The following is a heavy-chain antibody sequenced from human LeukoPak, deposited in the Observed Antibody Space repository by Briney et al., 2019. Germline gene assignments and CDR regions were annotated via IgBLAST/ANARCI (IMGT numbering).Heavy chain of an antibody. V-gene: IGHV1-18*01. CDR3: ARGVSNRWADF. D-gene: IGHD2/OR15-2a*01. CDR2: ITAYNGNT. CDR1: GYSFTTYG. Sequence: ASVKVSCKTSGYSFTTYGTNWVRQTPGQGLEWMGWITAYNGNTNYAHKFQGRFTMTTDTYTRTVYMELRGLKSNDTAVYYCARGVSNRWADFWGQGTLVTASS. J-gene: IGHJ4*02.